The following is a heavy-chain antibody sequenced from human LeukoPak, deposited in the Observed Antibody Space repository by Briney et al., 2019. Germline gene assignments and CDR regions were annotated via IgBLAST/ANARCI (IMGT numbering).Heavy chain of an antibody. CDR1: GYTFTGYY. CDR2: INPNSGGT. J-gene: IGHJ4*02. Sequence: ASVKVSCKASGYTFTGYYIHWVRQAPGQGLEWMGRINPNSGGTNYAQKFQGRVTMTRDTSISTAYMELSRLRSDDTAVYYCARSAPTLTYDILTAYLGYWGQGTLVTVSS. CDR3: ARSAPTLTYDILTAYLGY. D-gene: IGHD3-9*01. V-gene: IGHV1-2*06.